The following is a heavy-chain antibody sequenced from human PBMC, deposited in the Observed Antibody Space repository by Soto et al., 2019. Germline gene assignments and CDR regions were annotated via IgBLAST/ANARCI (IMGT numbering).Heavy chain of an antibody. CDR3: ARYPPGGY. CDR2: MNPNSGNT. V-gene: IGHV1-8*01. CDR1: GYTFTNYD. Sequence: QVQLVQSGAEVKKPGASVKVSCKASGYTFTNYDVNWVRQASGQGLEWMGWMNPNSGNTGYAQKFLGXVXTTRNTSISTAYMELSSLRSEDTAVYYCARYPPGGYWGQGTLVTVSS. J-gene: IGHJ4*02. D-gene: IGHD3-10*01.